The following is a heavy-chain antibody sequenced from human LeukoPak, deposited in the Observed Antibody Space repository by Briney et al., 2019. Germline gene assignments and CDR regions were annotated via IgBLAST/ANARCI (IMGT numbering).Heavy chain of an antibody. V-gene: IGHV5-51*01. CDR2: IFPDDSDT. Sequence: GESLKISCKGSGYKFTNFWIGWVRQMPGKGLEYMGIIFPDDSDTRYNPSFQGQVTITADRSLNTAYLQWSSLKASDTAIYFCARQVINYDIEDAFDVWGQGTMVTVSS. CDR3: ARQVINYDIEDAFDV. D-gene: IGHD3-22*01. CDR1: GYKFTNFW. J-gene: IGHJ3*01.